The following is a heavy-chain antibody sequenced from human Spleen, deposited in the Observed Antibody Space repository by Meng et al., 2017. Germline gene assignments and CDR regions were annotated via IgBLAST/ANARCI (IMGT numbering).Heavy chain of an antibody. Sequence: GESLKISCAASGFMFRGYAMAWVRQAPGRGLEWVSSISGGSGPTTYYPNSLKGRFTVSRDNAKNSLNLQMNSLRAEDTAVYYCARVGVHGDFDYWGQGTLVTVSS. D-gene: IGHD3-3*01. CDR3: ARVGVHGDFDY. J-gene: IGHJ4*02. CDR1: GFMFRGYA. V-gene: IGHV3-23*01. CDR2: ISGGSGPTT.